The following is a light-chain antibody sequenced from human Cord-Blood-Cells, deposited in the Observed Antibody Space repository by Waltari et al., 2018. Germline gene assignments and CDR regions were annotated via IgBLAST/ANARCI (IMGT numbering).Light chain of an antibody. J-gene: IGLJ2*01. V-gene: IGLV1-44*01. CDR3: AAWDDSLNGVV. Sequence: QSVLTPPPSASGAPGQRVTISSPGSNSHLASITVNCYQHLPGTAPKLLIYSNNQRPSGVPDRFSGSKSGTSASLAISGLQSEDEADYYCAAWDDSLNGVVFGGGTKLTVL. CDR2: SNN. CDR1: NSHLASIT.